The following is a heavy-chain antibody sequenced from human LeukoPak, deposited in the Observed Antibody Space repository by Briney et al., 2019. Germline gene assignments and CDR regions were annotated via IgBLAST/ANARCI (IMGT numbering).Heavy chain of an antibody. CDR1: GGSFSGYY. CDR3: ARMTTVKFGYYYYGMDV. V-gene: IGHV4-59*08. D-gene: IGHD4-4*01. CDR2: IYYSGST. Sequence: RASETLSLTCAVYGGSFSGYYWSWIRQPPGKGLEWIGYIYYSGSTNYNPSLKSRVTISVDTSKNQFSLKLSSVTAADTAVYYCARMTTVKFGYYYYGMDVWGQGTTVTVSS. J-gene: IGHJ6*02.